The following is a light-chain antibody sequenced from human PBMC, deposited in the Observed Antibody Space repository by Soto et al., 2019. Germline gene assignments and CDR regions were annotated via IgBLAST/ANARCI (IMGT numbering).Light chain of an antibody. CDR3: QKYKSAPYT. J-gene: IGKJ3*01. CDR1: QGISNS. CDR2: DAS. V-gene: IGKV1-27*01. Sequence: DIQMTQSPSSLSASIGDRVTITCRASQGISNSLAWYQQKPGKGPSLLIYDASTLQSGVPSRFSGSGSGTDFTITISSLQPEDVATYYCQKYKSAPYTFGPGTKVDIK.